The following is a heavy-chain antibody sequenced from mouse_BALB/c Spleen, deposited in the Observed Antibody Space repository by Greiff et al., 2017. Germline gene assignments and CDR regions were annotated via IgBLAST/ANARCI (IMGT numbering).Heavy chain of an antibody. V-gene: IGHV5-17*02. Sequence: DVKLVESGGGLVQPGGSRKLSCAASGFTFSSFGMHWVRQAPEKGLEWVAYISSGSSTIYYADTVKGRFTISRDNPKNTLFLQMTSLRSEDTAMYYCARSHYGYGRWYFDVWGAGTTVTVSS. D-gene: IGHD2-2*01. CDR3: ARSHYGYGRWYFDV. CDR1: GFTFSSFG. J-gene: IGHJ1*01. CDR2: ISSGSSTI.